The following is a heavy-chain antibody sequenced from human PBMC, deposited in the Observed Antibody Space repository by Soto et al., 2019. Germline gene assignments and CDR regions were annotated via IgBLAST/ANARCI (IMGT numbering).Heavy chain of an antibody. CDR2: IIPTFGIK. CDR3: AKEAGDH. J-gene: IGHJ4*02. CDR1: GGTFNTYA. Sequence: QMQLVQSGAEVKERGSSVKISCKTSGGTFNTYALTWVRQAPGQGLEWIGGIIPTFGIKNVAQRFQGRVTINADESLTTAYMEMTSLRSDDTAVSYCAKEAGDHWGQGTLVTVSS. D-gene: IGHD3-10*01. V-gene: IGHV1-69*01.